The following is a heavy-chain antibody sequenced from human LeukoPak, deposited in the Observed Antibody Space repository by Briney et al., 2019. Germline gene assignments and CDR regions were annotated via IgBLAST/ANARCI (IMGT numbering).Heavy chain of an antibody. CDR2: VNADGSVT. Sequence: GGSLRLSCAASGFTISGYWMYWIRQSPAKGLEWVARVNADGSVTNYAGSVKDRFTISRDTATNIVYLQMNSLRDDDTAVYYCARDLNWGQVDYWGQGTLVTVSS. J-gene: IGHJ4*02. D-gene: IGHD7-27*01. V-gene: IGHV3-74*01. CDR3: ARDLNWGQVDY. CDR1: GFTISGYW.